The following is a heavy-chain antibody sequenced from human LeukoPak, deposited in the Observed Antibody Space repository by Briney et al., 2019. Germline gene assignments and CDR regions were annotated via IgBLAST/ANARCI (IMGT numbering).Heavy chain of an antibody. Sequence: GGSLRLSCAASGFGFSVYWMHWVRQAQGKGLVWVAHINEDGTSASHADSVQGRFTISRDNAKNTLYLQMNSLTVEDTAVYYCARVPTNSYGFGQWGQGSLVTVSS. CDR3: ARVPTNSYGFGQ. V-gene: IGHV3-74*01. D-gene: IGHD5-18*01. CDR1: GFGFSVYW. CDR2: INEDGTSA. J-gene: IGHJ4*02.